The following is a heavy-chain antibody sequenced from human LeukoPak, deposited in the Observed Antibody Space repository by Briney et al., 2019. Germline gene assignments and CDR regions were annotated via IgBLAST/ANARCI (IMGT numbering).Heavy chain of an antibody. V-gene: IGHV4-38-2*02. J-gene: IGHJ3*02. Sequence: SETLSLTCTVSGYSISSGYYWGWIRQPPGKGLEWIGSIYHSGSTYYNPSLKSRVTISVDTSKNQFSLKLSSVTAADTAVYYCARSSGQQLVLDAFDIWGQGTMVTVSS. CDR2: IYHSGST. D-gene: IGHD6-13*01. CDR3: ARSSGQQLVLDAFDI. CDR1: GYSISSGYY.